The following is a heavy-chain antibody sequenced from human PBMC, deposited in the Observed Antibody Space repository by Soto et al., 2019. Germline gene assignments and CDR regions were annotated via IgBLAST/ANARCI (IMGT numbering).Heavy chain of an antibody. J-gene: IGHJ4*02. CDR3: AKDPERIPLIVVVTGLDY. D-gene: IGHD3-22*01. Sequence: GGSLSVWWAAAGVTFGSYGGHWVRPAPGKGLEWVAVISYDGSNKYYADSVKGRFTISRDNSKNTLYLQMNSLRAEDTAVYYCAKDPERIPLIVVVTGLDYWGQGTLVTVSS. V-gene: IGHV3-30*18. CDR1: GVTFGSYG. CDR2: ISYDGSNK.